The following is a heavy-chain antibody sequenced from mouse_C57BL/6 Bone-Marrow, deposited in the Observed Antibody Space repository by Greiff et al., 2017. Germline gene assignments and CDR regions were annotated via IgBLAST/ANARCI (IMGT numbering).Heavy chain of an antibody. CDR1: SYTFTSYG. CDR3: AREGYGNYVDYAMDY. V-gene: IGHV1-81*01. Sequence: QVQLQQSGAELARPGASVKLSCKASSYTFTSYGISWVKQRTGQGLEWIGEIYPRSGNTYYNEKFKGKATLTADKSSSTAYMELRSLTSEDSAVYFCAREGYGNYVDYAMDYWGQGTSVTVSS. D-gene: IGHD2-10*02. J-gene: IGHJ4*01. CDR2: IYPRSGNT.